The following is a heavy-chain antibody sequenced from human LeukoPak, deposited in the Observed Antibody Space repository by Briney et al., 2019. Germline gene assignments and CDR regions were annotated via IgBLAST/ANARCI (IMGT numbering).Heavy chain of an antibody. CDR1: GYTFTGYY. CDR2: INPNSGGT. J-gene: IGHJ5*02. V-gene: IGHV1-2*02. D-gene: IGHD3-22*01. Sequence: ASVKVSCKASGYTFTGYYMHWVRQAPGQGLEWMGWINPNSGGTNYAQKFQGRVTMTRDTSISTAYMELSRLRSDDTAVYYCARAEQYYYDSSGSWLDPWGQGTLVTVSS. CDR3: ARAEQYYYDSSGSWLDP.